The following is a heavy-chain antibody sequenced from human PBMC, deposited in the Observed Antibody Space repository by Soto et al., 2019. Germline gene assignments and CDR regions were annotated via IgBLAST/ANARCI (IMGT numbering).Heavy chain of an antibody. V-gene: IGHV2-5*02. D-gene: IGHD2-2*01. CDR1: GFSLSAAGVG. Sequence: ITLKESGPTLVKPTQTLTLTCSFSGFSLSAAGVGVGWIRQPPGKALEWLALIYWDDDTRYRPSLKSRLTITKDSSKNQVVLIMTNMDPVATATYCCAHAYGGTSWPNDSFDVWGQGTVVTVSS. CDR2: IYWDDDT. J-gene: IGHJ3*01. CDR3: AHAYGGTSWPNDSFDV.